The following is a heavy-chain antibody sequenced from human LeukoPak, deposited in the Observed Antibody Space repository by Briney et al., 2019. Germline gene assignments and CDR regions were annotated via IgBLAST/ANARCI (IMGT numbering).Heavy chain of an antibody. CDR1: GYTFTSYG. CDR2: ISAYNGNT. D-gene: IGHD3-10*01. V-gene: IGHV1-18*01. J-gene: IGHJ6*04. CDR3: ARDGSGSTYYYGMDV. Sequence: ASVKVSCKASGYTFTSYGISWVRQAPGQGLEWMGWISAYNGNTNYAQKLQGRVTMTTDTSTSTAYMELRSLRSEDTAVYYCARDGSGSTYYYGMDVWGKGTTVTVSS.